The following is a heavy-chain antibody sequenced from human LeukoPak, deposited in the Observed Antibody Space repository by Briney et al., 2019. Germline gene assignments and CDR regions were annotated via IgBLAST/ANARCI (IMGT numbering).Heavy chain of an antibody. CDR1: GYTFTSYG. D-gene: IGHD3-9*01. J-gene: IGHJ4*02. CDR2: ISAYNGNT. CDR3: ARDHPVNTHENQYFDWLPFDY. V-gene: IGHV1-18*01. Sequence: GASVKVSCKASGYTFTSYGISWVRQAPGQGLEWMGWISAYNGNTNYAQKLQGRVTMTTDTSTSTAYMELRSLRSDDTAVYYCARDHPVNTHENQYFDWLPFDYWGQGTLVTVSS.